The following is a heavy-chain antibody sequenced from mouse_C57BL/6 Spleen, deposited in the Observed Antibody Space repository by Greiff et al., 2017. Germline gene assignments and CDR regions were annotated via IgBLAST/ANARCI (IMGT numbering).Heavy chain of an antibody. CDR2: IYPGSGST. J-gene: IGHJ1*03. CDR1: GYTFTSYW. CDR3: ASPTTVVGGDWYFDV. V-gene: IGHV1-55*01. D-gene: IGHD1-1*01. Sequence: QVQLQQPGAELVKPGASVKMSCKASGYTFTSYWITWVKQRPGQGLEWIGDIYPGSGSTNYNEKFKSKATLTLDTSSSTAYMQLSSLTSEDSAVYYCASPTTVVGGDWYFDVWGTGTTVTVSS.